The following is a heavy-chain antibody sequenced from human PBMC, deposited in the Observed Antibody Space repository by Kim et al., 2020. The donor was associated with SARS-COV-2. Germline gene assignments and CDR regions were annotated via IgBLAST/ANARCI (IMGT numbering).Heavy chain of an antibody. Sequence: GNTKNSRKFQGRGTIPRDTSASTAYMELSSLRSEDTAVYYCARGPYGMDVWGQGTTVTVSS. CDR2: GNT. V-gene: IGHV1-3*01. CDR3: ARGPYGMDV. J-gene: IGHJ6*02.